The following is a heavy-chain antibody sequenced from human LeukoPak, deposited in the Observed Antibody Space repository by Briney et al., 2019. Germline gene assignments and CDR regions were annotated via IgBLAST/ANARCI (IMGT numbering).Heavy chain of an antibody. CDR1: GFIFSRSA. CDR2: ISGSGEET. CDR3: AKEWDYDFWSGYNWFDP. D-gene: IGHD3-3*01. J-gene: IGHJ5*02. V-gene: IGHV3-23*01. Sequence: GGSLRLSCAASGFIFSRSAMNWVRQAPGKGPEWVSGISGSGEETYYADSVKGRFTISRDNSKNTLYLQMNSLRAEDTAVYYCAKEWDYDFWSGYNWFDPWGQGTLVTVSS.